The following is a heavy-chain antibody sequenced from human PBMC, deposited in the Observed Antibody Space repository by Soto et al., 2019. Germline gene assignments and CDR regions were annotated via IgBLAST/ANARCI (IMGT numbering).Heavy chain of an antibody. J-gene: IGHJ4*02. CDR1: GGSISSGGYY. Sequence: SETLSLTCTVSGGSISSGGYYWSWIRQHPGKGLEWIGYIYYSGSTYYNPSLKSRVTISVDTSKNQFSLKLSSVTAADTAVYYFARHFCSGSGCYYFDYWGQGTLVTVSS. D-gene: IGHD2-15*01. V-gene: IGHV4-31*03. CDR2: IYYSGST. CDR3: ARHFCSGSGCYYFDY.